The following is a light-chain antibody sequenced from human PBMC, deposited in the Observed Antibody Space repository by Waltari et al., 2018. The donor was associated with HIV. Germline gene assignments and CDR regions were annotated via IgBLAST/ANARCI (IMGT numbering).Light chain of an antibody. CDR2: DVS. Sequence: QSALTQPPSVSGSPGQSVTISCTGTTSDVGASNFVPWYQKHPGKAPKVLIYDVSKRPSGVPDRFSGSKSGNTASLTISGLQAEDEADYYCCSYAGSYTWVFGGGTKLTVL. CDR3: CSYAGSYTWV. J-gene: IGLJ3*02. V-gene: IGLV2-11*01. CDR1: TSDVGASNF.